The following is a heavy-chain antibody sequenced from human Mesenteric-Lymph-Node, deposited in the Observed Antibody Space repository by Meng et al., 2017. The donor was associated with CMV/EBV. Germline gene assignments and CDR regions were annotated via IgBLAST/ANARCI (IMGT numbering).Heavy chain of an antibody. D-gene: IGHD3-9*01. J-gene: IGHJ4*02. Sequence: GSLRLSCAVYGGSFSGYYWSWIRQPPGKGLEWIGEINHSGSTNYNPSLKSRVTISVDTSKNQFSLKLSSVTAADTAVYYCARFTYYDLLADYHTRHFDYWGQGKLVTVSS. CDR3: ARFTYYDLLADYHTRHFDY. CDR1: GGSFSGYY. V-gene: IGHV4-34*01. CDR2: INHSGST.